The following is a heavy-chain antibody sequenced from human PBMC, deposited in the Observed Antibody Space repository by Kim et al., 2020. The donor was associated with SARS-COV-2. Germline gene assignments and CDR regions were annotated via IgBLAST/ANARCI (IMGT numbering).Heavy chain of an antibody. D-gene: IGHD3-3*01. J-gene: IGHJ5*02. V-gene: IGHV1-8*01. Sequence: ASVKVSCKASGYTFTSYDINWVRQATGQGLEWMGWMNPNSGNTGYAQKFQGRVTMTRNTSISTAYMELSSLRSEDTAVYYCARGAYYDFWSGYPSRNWFDPWGQGTLVTVSS. CDR1: GYTFTSYD. CDR2: MNPNSGNT. CDR3: ARGAYYDFWSGYPSRNWFDP.